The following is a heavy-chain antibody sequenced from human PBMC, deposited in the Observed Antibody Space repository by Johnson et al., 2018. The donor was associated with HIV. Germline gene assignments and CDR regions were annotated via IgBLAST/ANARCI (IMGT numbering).Heavy chain of an antibody. Sequence: QVQLVESGGGVVQPGRSLRLSCAASGFTFSSYAMHWVRQAPGKGLEGVAVIPYDGSNTYYADSVKGRFTISRDNSKNTVYLQMNSRRAEDTAVYYCAKDLPLVQGIIMGGGAFDIWGQGTMVTVSS. D-gene: IGHD3-10*01. V-gene: IGHV3-30*04. CDR1: GFTFSSYA. CDR2: IPYDGSNT. CDR3: AKDLPLVQGIIMGGGAFDI. J-gene: IGHJ3*02.